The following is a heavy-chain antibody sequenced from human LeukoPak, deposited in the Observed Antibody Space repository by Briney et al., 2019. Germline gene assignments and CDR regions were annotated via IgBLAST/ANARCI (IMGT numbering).Heavy chain of an antibody. V-gene: IGHV3-30*03. CDR2: ISYDGSNK. CDR1: GFTFSTYG. J-gene: IGHJ5*02. D-gene: IGHD3-10*01. Sequence: GRSLRLSCAASGFTFSTYGMHWVRQAPGKGLEWVAVISYDGSNKYYTDSVKGRFTISRDNAKNSLYLQMNSLRAEDTAVYYCARDLRGSGRGAINWFDPWGQGTLVTVSS. CDR3: ARDLRGSGRGAINWFDP.